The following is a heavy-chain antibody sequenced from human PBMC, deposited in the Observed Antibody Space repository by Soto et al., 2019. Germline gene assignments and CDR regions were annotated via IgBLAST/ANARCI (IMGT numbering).Heavy chain of an antibody. CDR2: ISHLEST. Sequence: SETLSLTCTVSGASISYGGFSWSWIRQSPGKGLEWIGYISHLESTYFHPSFKSRLTMPIDRTRNQFSLKLSSVTAADMAVYYCARGGGYDSFDYWGQGGLVTVSS. V-gene: IGHV4-30-2*06. J-gene: IGHJ4*02. D-gene: IGHD5-12*01. CDR1: GASISYGGFS. CDR3: ARGGGYDSFDY.